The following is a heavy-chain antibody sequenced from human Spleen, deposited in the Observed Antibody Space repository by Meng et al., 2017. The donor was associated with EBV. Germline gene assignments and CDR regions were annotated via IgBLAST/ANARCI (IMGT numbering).Heavy chain of an antibody. CDR3: ARRAIYGVVNFDY. CDR1: GDSISSSHW. CDR2: ISHSGST. V-gene: IGHV4-4*02. J-gene: IGHJ4*02. Sequence: QVGLQESAPGLVKPSGTLSLICAVSGDSISSSHWWSWVRQPPGKGLEWIGEISHSGSTNHNPSLKSRVTISADRSKNQFSLKVRSVSAADTAVYYCARRAIYGVVNFDYWGQGTLVTVSS. D-gene: IGHD3-3*01.